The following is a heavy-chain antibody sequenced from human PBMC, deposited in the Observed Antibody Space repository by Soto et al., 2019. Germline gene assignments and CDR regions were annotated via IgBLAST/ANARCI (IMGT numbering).Heavy chain of an antibody. CDR2: IKQDGSEK. Sequence: GGSLRLSCAASGFTFSSYWMSWVRQAPGKGLEWVANIKQDGSEKYYVDSVKGRFTISRDNAKNSLYLQMNSLRAEDTAVYACATARRTGSRVAATGHYYYGMDVWGQGTMVTVSS. J-gene: IGHJ6*02. CDR1: GFTFSSYW. D-gene: IGHD2-15*01. V-gene: IGHV3-7*01. CDR3: ATARRTGSRVAATGHYYYGMDV.